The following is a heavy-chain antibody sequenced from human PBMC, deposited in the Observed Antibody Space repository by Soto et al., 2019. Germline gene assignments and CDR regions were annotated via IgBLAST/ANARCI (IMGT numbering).Heavy chain of an antibody. Sequence: SLGLSCGASGVILRNYGVDVIRQAPGKGLEWLAIIWFDGSNKWYADSVKGRFIISRDDSKNMVYLQMNSLRVDDTAIYYCTRANTSPFDFWGRGTLVTVSS. CDR3: TRANTSPFDF. CDR1: GVILRNYG. CDR2: IWFDGSNK. J-gene: IGHJ4*02. V-gene: IGHV3-33*01.